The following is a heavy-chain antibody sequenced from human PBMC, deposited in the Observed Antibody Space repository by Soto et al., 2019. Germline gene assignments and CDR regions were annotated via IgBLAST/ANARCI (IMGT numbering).Heavy chain of an antibody. CDR3: SRSPFGYIHGWGGLDI. J-gene: IGHJ3*02. D-gene: IGHD5-18*01. CDR1: GDSITNSHW. CDR2: IYHSGDT. Sequence: QVQLQESGPGLVKPSGTLSLTCAVSGDSITNSHWWSWVRQPPGKGLEWIADIYHSGDTHYNPSLDSRLTISVGKSKNQFSLNLTSVTAADTAIYYCSRSPFGYIHGWGGLDIWGQGTMVTVSS. V-gene: IGHV4-4*02.